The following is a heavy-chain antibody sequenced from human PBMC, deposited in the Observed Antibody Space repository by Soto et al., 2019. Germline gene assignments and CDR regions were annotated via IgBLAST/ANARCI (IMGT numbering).Heavy chain of an antibody. CDR3: ARRLNYFRGLDV. CDR1: SGSISSYY. V-gene: IGHV4-59*01. Sequence: QVQLQESGPGLVKPSETLSLTCIVSSGSISSYYWNWIRQSPGKGLEWIGYIYDTGGTIYNPSLKSRVTISVDTSKNQFSLKLNSVTAADTAVYYCARRLNYFRGLDVWGQGTTVTVSS. CDR2: IYDTGGT. D-gene: IGHD3-10*01. J-gene: IGHJ6*02.